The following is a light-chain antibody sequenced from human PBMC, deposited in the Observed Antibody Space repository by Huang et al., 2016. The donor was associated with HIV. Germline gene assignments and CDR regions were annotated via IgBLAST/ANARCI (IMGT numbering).Light chain of an antibody. J-gene: IGKJ1*01. CDR2: AVS. CDR3: RQHKAFHLAT. V-gene: IGKV1-17*03. Sequence: DIQMTPSPSAMSASVGDRVTITCRTNQDIFNYLAWFQQKPGRVPKRLMYAVSSLQNGVPSRFSGSGSGTEFTLTINNLQPEDFATYYCRQHKAFHLATFGQGTQVE. CDR1: QDIFNY.